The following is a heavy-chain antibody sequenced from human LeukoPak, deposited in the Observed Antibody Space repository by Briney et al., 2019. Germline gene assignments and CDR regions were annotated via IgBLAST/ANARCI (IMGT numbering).Heavy chain of an antibody. D-gene: IGHD6-13*01. CDR1: GGTFSSYA. J-gene: IGHJ3*02. Sequence: GASVKVSCKASGGTFSSYAISWVRQAPGQGLEWMGRIIPILGIANYAQKFQGGVTITADKSTSTAYMELSSLRSEDTAVYYCARDHSSSWFGLNAFDIWGQGTMVTVSS. CDR3: ARDHSSSWFGLNAFDI. V-gene: IGHV1-69*04. CDR2: IIPILGIA.